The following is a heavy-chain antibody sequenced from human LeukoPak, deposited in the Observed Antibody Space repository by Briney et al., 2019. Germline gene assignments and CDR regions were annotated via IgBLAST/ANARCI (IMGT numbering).Heavy chain of an antibody. Sequence: PGGSLRLSCAGSGFPFSSHGMNWVRLAPGKGLEWVSGISPGGGPTYYADSVKGRFTISRDNAKNSLYLQMNSLRAEDTAVYYCARDQGARTNRYYYYMDVWGKGTTATVSS. CDR3: ARDQGARTNRYYYYMDV. CDR1: GFPFSSHG. D-gene: IGHD1-14*01. CDR2: ISPGGGPT. J-gene: IGHJ6*03. V-gene: IGHV3-21*01.